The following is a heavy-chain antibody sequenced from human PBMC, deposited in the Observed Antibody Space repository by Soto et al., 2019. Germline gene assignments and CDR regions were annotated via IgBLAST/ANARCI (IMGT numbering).Heavy chain of an antibody. V-gene: IGHV4-59*01. CDR1: GGSISSYY. D-gene: IGHD5-12*01. CDR2: IYYSGST. J-gene: IGHJ3*02. CDR3: ARDLRRDGYNYVAFDI. Sequence: SETLSLTCTVSGGSISSYYWSWIRQPPGKGLEWIGYIYYSGSTNYNPSLKSRVTISVDTSKNQFSLKLSSVTAADTAVYYCARDLRRDGYNYVAFDIWGQGTMVTVSS.